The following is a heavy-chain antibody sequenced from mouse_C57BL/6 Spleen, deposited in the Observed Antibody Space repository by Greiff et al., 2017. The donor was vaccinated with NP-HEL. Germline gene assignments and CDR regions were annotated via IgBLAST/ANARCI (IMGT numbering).Heavy chain of an antibody. Sequence: EVKLVESGGGLVKPGGSLKLSCAASGFTFSSYAMSWVRQTPEKRLEWVATISDGGSYTYYPDNVKGRFTISRDNAKNNLYLQMSHLKSEDTAMYYCARSYYWYFDVWGTGTTVTVSS. CDR2: ISDGGSYT. CDR3: ARSYYWYFDV. V-gene: IGHV5-4*03. CDR1: GFTFSSYA. J-gene: IGHJ1*03.